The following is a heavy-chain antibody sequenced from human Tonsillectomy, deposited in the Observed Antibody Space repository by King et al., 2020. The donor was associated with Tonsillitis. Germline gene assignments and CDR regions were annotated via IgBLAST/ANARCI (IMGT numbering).Heavy chain of an antibody. D-gene: IGHD3-10*02. V-gene: IGHV3-15*06. Sequence: VQLVESGGGLVKSGGSLRLSCAASRFTISDAWMSWVRQAPGKGLEWVGRIKRKSDGGTTSYAAPVRGRFTISRDDSKNTLHLQMRNLKTEDTAVYYCTTGPVFYDNSGWLATYYVANWGQGTLVTVSS. CDR1: RFTISDAW. CDR2: IKRKSDGGTT. CDR3: TTGPVFYDNSGWLATYYVAN. J-gene: IGHJ4*02.